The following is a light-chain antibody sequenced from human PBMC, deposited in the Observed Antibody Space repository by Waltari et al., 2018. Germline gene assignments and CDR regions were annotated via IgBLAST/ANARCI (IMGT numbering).Light chain of an antibody. J-gene: IGKJ1*01. V-gene: IGKV3-15*01. Sequence: EIVMTQSTATLSVSPGERATLSCRASNRLSGNLAWYQQKPGQAPRLLMYDVSTRATGVPARFSGSESGTEFTLTISSIQSEDFAIYYCQQYQNWPRWTFGQGTKVDIK. CDR1: NRLSGN. CDR3: QQYQNWPRWT. CDR2: DVS.